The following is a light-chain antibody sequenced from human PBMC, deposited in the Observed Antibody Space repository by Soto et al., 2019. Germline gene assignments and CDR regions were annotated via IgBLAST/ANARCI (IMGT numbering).Light chain of an antibody. J-gene: IGKJ3*01. CDR2: AAS. CDR1: QGIRNY. CDR3: QKYSSVPV. Sequence: DIQMTQSPPSLSASVGVRVTITCRASQGIRNYVAWYQQIPGKAPKLLIYAASTLQSGVPSRFSGSGSGTDFTLTINGLQPEDVATYSCQKYSSVPVFGPGTKVEIK. V-gene: IGKV1-27*01.